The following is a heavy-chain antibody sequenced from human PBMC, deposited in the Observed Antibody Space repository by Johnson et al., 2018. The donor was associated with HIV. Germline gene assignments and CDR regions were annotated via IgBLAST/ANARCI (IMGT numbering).Heavy chain of an antibody. J-gene: IGHJ3*02. D-gene: IGHD3-16*01. V-gene: IGHV3-9*01. Sequence: VQLVESGGGLVQPGRSLRLSCAASGFTFDDYAMHWVRQAPGKGLEWVSGISWNSGSIGYADSVKGRFTISRDNAKNSLYLQLNSLGAGDTAIYYCAKGLGGWGTNDAFDIWGQGTKVTVSS. CDR1: GFTFDDYA. CDR3: AKGLGGWGTNDAFDI. CDR2: ISWNSGSI.